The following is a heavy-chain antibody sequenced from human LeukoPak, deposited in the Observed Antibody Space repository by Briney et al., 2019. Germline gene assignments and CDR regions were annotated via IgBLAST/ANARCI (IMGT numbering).Heavy chain of an antibody. D-gene: IGHD1-26*01. J-gene: IGHJ4*02. CDR2: IYYSGST. V-gene: IGHV4-39*07. CDR3: AREWELLNYFDY. Sequence: SETLSLTCTVSGGSISSSSYYWGWIRQPPGKGLEWIGSIYYSGSTYYNPSLKSRVTISVDTSKNQFSLKLSSVTAADTAVYYCAREWELLNYFDYWGQGTLVTVPS. CDR1: GGSISSSSYY.